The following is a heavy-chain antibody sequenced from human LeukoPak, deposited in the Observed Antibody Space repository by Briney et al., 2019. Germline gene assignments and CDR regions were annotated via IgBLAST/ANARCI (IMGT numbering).Heavy chain of an antibody. CDR2: INHSGST. Sequence: SETLSLTCAVYGGSFSGYYWSWIRQPPRKGLEWIGEINHSGSTNYNPSLKSRVTISVDTSKNQFSLKLSSVTAADTAVYYCARISGWARIGAAGLDYWGQGTLVTVSS. D-gene: IGHD6-13*01. V-gene: IGHV4-34*01. CDR1: GGSFSGYY. J-gene: IGHJ4*02. CDR3: ARISGWARIGAAGLDY.